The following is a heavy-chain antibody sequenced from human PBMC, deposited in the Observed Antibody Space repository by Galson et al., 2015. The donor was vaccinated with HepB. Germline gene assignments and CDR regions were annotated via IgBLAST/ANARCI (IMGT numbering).Heavy chain of an antibody. J-gene: IGHJ4*02. CDR3: ASRIVGATDY. CDR2: ISYDGSNK. V-gene: IGHV3-30-3*01. Sequence: SLRLSCAASGFTFSSYAMHWVRQAPGKGLEWVAVISYDGSNKYYADSVKGRFTISRDNSKNTLYLQMNSLRAEDTAVYYCASRIVGATDYWGQGTLVTVSS. CDR1: GFTFSSYA. D-gene: IGHD1-26*01.